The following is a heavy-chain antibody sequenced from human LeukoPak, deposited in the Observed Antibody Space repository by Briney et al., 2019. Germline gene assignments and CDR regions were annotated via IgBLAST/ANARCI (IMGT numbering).Heavy chain of an antibody. J-gene: IGHJ4*02. V-gene: IGHV4-59*01. CDR3: ARGPRNFYYFDY. D-gene: IGHD4-11*01. CDR2: IYYSGST. CDR1: GGSISSYY. Sequence: SETLSLTCTVSGGSISSYYWSWIRPPPGKGLEWIGYIYYSGSTNYNPSLKSRVTISVDTSKNQCSLKLSSVTAADTAVYYCARGPRNFYYFDYWGQGTLVTVSS.